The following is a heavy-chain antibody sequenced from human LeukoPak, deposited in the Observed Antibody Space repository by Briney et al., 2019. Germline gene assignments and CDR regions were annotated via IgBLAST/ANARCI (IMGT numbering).Heavy chain of an antibody. V-gene: IGHV4-34*01. Sequence: SETLSLTCAVYGGSFSGYYWSWIRQPPGKGLEWIGEINHSGSTNYNPSLKSRVTISVDTSKNQFSLKLSSVTAADTAVYYCARGLGAYSSSWHYRYYYYGMDVWGQGTMVTVSS. J-gene: IGHJ6*02. D-gene: IGHD6-13*01. CDR3: ARGLGAYSSSWHYRYYYYGMDV. CDR2: INHSGST. CDR1: GGSFSGYY.